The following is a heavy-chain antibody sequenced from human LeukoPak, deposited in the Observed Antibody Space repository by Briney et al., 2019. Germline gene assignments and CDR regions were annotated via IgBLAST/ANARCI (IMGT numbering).Heavy chain of an antibody. D-gene: IGHD5-18*01. CDR3: AKDTPRGYNYGYFDY. J-gene: IGHJ4*02. Sequence: GGSLRLSCAVSGFTFSSYGLHWVRQAPGKGLEWVTFISYDGSKKYYADSVKGRFTISRDNSKNTLYLEMNSLSVEDTAVYYCAKDTPRGYNYGYFDYWGQETLLTVSS. CDR1: GFTFSSYG. CDR2: ISYDGSKK. V-gene: IGHV3-30*18.